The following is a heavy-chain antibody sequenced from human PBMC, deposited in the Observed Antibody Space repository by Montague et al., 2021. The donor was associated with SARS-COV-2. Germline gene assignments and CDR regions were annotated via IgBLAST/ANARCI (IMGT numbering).Heavy chain of an antibody. J-gene: IGHJ6*02. CDR1: GGSISSSSYY. V-gene: IGHV4-39*07. CDR2: IYHSGST. CDR3: ARVHPLWFGELLLDYYYYYGMDV. D-gene: IGHD3-10*01. Sequence: SETLSLTCTVSGGSISSSSYYWAWIRQPPGKGLEWIGEIYHSGSTNYNPSLKSRVTISVDKSKNQFSLKLSSVTAADTAVYYCARVHPLWFGELLLDYYYYYGMDVWGQGTTVTASS.